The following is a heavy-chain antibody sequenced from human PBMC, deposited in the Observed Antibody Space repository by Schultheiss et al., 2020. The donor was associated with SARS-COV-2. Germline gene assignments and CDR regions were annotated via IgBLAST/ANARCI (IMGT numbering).Heavy chain of an antibody. CDR3: ARDFGRAGGHVLLWFGEGRGYYYGMDV. CDR1: GFTFSSYE. V-gene: IGHV3-48*03. CDR2: ISSSGSTI. Sequence: GGSLRLSCAASGFTFSSYEMNWVRQAPGKGLEWVSYISSSGSTIYYADSVKGRFTISRDNAKNSLYLQMNSLRAEDTAVYYCARDFGRAGGHVLLWFGEGRGYYYGMDVWGQGTTVTVSS. J-gene: IGHJ6*02. D-gene: IGHD3-10*01.